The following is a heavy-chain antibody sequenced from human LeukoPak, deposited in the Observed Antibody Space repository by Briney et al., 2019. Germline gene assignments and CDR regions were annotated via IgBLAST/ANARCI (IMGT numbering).Heavy chain of an antibody. CDR3: ARASGAAAAPGQNYYYYGMDV. Sequence: ASVKVSCKASGYTFTSFYMHWVRQAPGQGLEWMGIINPRGGSTTSAQKFQGRVTLTRDTSTTTVYMELSSLRSEDTAVYYCARASGAAAAPGQNYYYYGMDVWGQGTTVTVSS. J-gene: IGHJ6*02. CDR1: GYTFTSFY. D-gene: IGHD6-13*01. V-gene: IGHV1-46*01. CDR2: INPRGGST.